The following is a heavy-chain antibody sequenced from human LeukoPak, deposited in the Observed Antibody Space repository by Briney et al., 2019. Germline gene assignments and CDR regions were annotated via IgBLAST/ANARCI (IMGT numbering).Heavy chain of an antibody. CDR1: GYTFTGYY. CDR2: MNPNSGNT. Sequence: GASVKVSCKASGYTFTGYYMHWVRQAPGQGLEWMGWMNPNSGNTGYAQKFQGRVTITRNTSISTAYMELSSLRSEDTAVYYCARGRRAAGTVYFDYWGQGTLVTVSS. J-gene: IGHJ4*02. CDR3: ARGRRAAGTVYFDY. D-gene: IGHD6-13*01. V-gene: IGHV1-8*03.